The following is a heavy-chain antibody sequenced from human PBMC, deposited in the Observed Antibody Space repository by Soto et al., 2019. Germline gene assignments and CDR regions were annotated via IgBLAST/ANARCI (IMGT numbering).Heavy chain of an antibody. V-gene: IGHV1-8*01. CDR1: GYTFTSYD. D-gene: IGHD1-7*01. CDR2: MNPNSGNT. Sequence: QVQLVQSGAEVKKPGASVKVSCKASGYTFTSYDINWVRQATGQGLEWMGWMNPNSGNTAYAQKFQGRVTMTRNTSISTAYMELSSLRSEDTAVYYCSRARTGPNYFDYWGQGTLVTVSS. J-gene: IGHJ4*02. CDR3: SRARTGPNYFDY.